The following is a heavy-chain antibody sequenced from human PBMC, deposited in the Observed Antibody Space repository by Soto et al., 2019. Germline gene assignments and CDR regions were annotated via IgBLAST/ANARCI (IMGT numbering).Heavy chain of an antibody. CDR2: IYYIGNT. Sequence: PSETLSLTCTVSGESISSGDHYWSWVRQSPGEGLEWIGFIYYIGNTYYNPSLKSRVSMSVDTSDNQFSLKLNSVTAADTAVYYCDRDAGYCNSGSCYPYNMDVWGQGTTVNVYS. J-gene: IGHJ6*02. CDR1: GESISSGDHY. D-gene: IGHD2-15*01. CDR3: DRDAGYCNSGSCYPYNMDV. V-gene: IGHV4-30-4*01.